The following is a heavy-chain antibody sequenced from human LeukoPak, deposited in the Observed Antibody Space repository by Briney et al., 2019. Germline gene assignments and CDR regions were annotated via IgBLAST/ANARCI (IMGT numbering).Heavy chain of an antibody. V-gene: IGHV1-2*02. CDR3: ARDLGGKNYDFWSGYYRRFDYYYGMDV. D-gene: IGHD3-3*01. J-gene: IGHJ6*02. CDR2: INPNSGGT. Sequence: ASVKVSCKASGYTFTGYYMHWVRRAPGQGLEWMGWINPNSGGTNYAQKFQGRVTMTRDTSISTAYMELSRLSSDDTAVYYCARDLGGKNYDFWSGYYRRFDYYYGMDVWGQGTTVTVSS. CDR1: GYTFTGYY.